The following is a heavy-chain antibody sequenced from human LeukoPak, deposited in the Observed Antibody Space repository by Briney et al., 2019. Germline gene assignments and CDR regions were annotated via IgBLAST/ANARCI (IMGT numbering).Heavy chain of an antibody. CDR3: ARAAYYYDSSGNDP. V-gene: IGHV3-21*01. Sequence: GGSLRLSCAASGFTFSSYSMNWVRQAPGKGLEWVSSISSSSSYIYYADSVKGRFTISRDNAKNSLYLHMNSLRAEDTAVYYCARAAYYYDSSGNDPWGQGTLVTVSS. J-gene: IGHJ5*02. CDR2: ISSSSSYI. CDR1: GFTFSSYS. D-gene: IGHD3-22*01.